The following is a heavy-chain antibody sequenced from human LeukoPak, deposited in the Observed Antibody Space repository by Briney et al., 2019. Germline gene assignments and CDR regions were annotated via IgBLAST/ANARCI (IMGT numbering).Heavy chain of an antibody. Sequence: PSETLSLTCTVSGGSISSYYWSWIRQPPGKGLEWIGYIYYSGSTNYDPSLKSRVTISVDTSKNQFSLKLSSVTAADTAVYYCAGASYDSSGVHWGQGTLVTVSS. D-gene: IGHD3-22*01. CDR3: AGASYDSSGVH. CDR1: GGSISSYY. V-gene: IGHV4-59*01. J-gene: IGHJ4*02. CDR2: IYYSGST.